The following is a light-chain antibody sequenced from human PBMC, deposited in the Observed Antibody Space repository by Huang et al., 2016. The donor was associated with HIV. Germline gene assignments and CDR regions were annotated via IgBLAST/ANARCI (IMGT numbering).Light chain of an antibody. J-gene: IGKJ1*01. V-gene: IGKV3D-15*01. CDR2: VAS. CDR3: QQYNNWPWT. Sequence: EIVMTQSPGTLSVSPGERATLPCRASQSVSNNLAWYQQKPGQAPRLLIYVASTRATGIPARFSGSGSGTEFTLTISSLQSEDFAVYHCQQYNNWPWTFGQGTKVEIK. CDR1: QSVSNN.